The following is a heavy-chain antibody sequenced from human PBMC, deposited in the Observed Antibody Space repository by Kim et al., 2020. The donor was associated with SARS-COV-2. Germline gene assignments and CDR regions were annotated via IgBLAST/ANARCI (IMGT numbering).Heavy chain of an antibody. CDR2: INHSGST. Sequence: SETLSLTCAVYGGSFSGYYWSWIRQPPGKGLEWIGEINHSGSTNYNPSLKSRVTISVDTSKNQFSLKLSSVTAADTAVYYCARRTEYQLLLWSYYYGMDVWGQGTTVTDSS. J-gene: IGHJ6*02. V-gene: IGHV4-34*01. D-gene: IGHD2-2*01. CDR3: ARRTEYQLLLWSYYYGMDV. CDR1: GGSFSGYY.